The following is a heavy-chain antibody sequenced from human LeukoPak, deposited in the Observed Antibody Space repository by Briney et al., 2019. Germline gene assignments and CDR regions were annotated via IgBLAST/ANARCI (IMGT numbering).Heavy chain of an antibody. CDR1: GMSFSSYE. CDR2: ISSGGTTI. V-gene: IGHV3-48*03. J-gene: IGHJ4*02. D-gene: IGHD6-13*01. Sequence: GGSLRLSCAASGMSFSSYEMNWVRQAPGEGLEWVSYISSGGTTIYYADSVKGRFTISRDNAKNSLYLQMNNLRAEDTAVYYCASARLYSSSWYCYFDYWGRGTLVTVSS. CDR3: ASARLYSSSWYCYFDY.